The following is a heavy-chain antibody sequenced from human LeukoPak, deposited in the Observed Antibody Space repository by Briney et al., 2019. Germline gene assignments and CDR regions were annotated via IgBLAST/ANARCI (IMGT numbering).Heavy chain of an antibody. Sequence: RPSETLSLTCAVYGGSFSGNYWSWIRQPPGKGLEWIGEINHSGSTNYNPSLKSRVTISVDTSKNQFSLKLSSVTAADTAVYYCARLFYYDSSGYDYWGQGTLVTVSS. CDR1: GGSFSGNY. CDR2: INHSGST. V-gene: IGHV4-34*01. CDR3: ARLFYYDSSGYDY. D-gene: IGHD3-22*01. J-gene: IGHJ4*02.